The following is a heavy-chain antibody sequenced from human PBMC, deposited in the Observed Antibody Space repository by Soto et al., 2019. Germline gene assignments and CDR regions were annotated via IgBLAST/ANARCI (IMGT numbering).Heavy chain of an antibody. V-gene: IGHV1-69*13. D-gene: IGHD5-12*01. CDR3: ARDGVEMATILEYGIDV. Sequence: ASVKVSCKASGGTFSSYAISWVRQAPGQGLEWMGGIIPIFGTANYAQKFQGRVTITADESTSTAYMELSSLRSEDTAVYYCARDGVEMATILEYGIDVWGQGTTVTVSS. J-gene: IGHJ6*02. CDR1: GGTFSSYA. CDR2: IIPIFGTA.